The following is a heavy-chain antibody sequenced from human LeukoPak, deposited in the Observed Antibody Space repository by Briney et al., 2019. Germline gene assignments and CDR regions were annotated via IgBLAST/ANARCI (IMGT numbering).Heavy chain of an antibody. Sequence: SVKVSCKPSGYSFTTYDINWVRQAPGQGLEWMGGIIPIFGTANYAQKFQGRVTITTDESTSTAYMELSSLRSEDTAVYYCAREANCGGDCQAGFDPWGQGTLVTVSS. CDR3: AREANCGGDCQAGFDP. CDR1: GYSFTTYD. V-gene: IGHV1-69*05. D-gene: IGHD2-21*02. J-gene: IGHJ5*02. CDR2: IIPIFGTA.